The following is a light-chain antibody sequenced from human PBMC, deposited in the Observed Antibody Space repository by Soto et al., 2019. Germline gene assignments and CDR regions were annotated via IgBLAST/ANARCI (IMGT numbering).Light chain of an antibody. J-gene: IGKJ1*01. Sequence: DIPMTQSKSSLSESVGDRVSFTWATSQSIYPYLNWYQKKPGKDPKILIYAASSLQSGVPSRFSGIVSGTDFNLTLRSLQTEDCATYEGQQRYSTIRTFC. CDR3: QQRYSTIRT. V-gene: IGKV1-39*01. CDR2: AAS. CDR1: QSIYPY.